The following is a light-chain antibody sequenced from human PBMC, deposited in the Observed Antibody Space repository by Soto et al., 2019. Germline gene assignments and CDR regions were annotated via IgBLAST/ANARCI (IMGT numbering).Light chain of an antibody. J-gene: IGKJ2*01. CDR3: QPYNDWPYT. Sequence: DIVMTQSPATLSVSPGEGVTLSCRASQTISTNLAWYQQRAGQAPKVLIYGASTRATGFPARFSGSGSETEFTLTISSLQSEDFAVYYCQPYNDWPYTFGQGTKLEIK. CDR1: QTISTN. CDR2: GAS. V-gene: IGKV3-15*01.